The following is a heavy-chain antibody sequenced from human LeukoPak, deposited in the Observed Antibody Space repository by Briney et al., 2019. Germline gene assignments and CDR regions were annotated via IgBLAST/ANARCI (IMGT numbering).Heavy chain of an antibody. CDR2: IYYSGST. V-gene: IGHV4-39*07. J-gene: IGHJ4*02. CDR1: GGSISRNNYY. D-gene: IGHD3-22*01. Sequence: PSETLSLTCSVSGGSISRNNYYWGWIRQPPGKGLEWIGTIYYSGSTYYNPSLKSRVTISIDTSKNQFSLKLSSVTAADTAVYYCVRDHYYNSSGYTFGYWGQGTLVTVSS. CDR3: VRDHYYNSSGYTFGY.